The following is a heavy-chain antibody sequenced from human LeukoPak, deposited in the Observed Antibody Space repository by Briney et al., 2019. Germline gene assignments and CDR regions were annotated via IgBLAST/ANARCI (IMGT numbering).Heavy chain of an antibody. CDR3: ARDFPGVVAAVFDY. CDR1: GFTFSSYA. J-gene: IGHJ4*02. V-gene: IGHV3-30-3*01. D-gene: IGHD2-15*01. Sequence: GGSLRLSCAASGFTFSSYAMHWVRQAPGKGLEWVAVISYDGSNKYYADSVKGRFTISRDNSKNTLYLQMNSLRAEDTAVYYCARDFPGVVAAVFDYWGQGTLVTVSS. CDR2: ISYDGSNK.